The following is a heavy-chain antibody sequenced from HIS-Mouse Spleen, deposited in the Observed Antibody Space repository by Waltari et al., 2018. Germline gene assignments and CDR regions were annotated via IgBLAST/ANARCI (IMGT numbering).Heavy chain of an antibody. CDR2: IKSKTDGGTT. J-gene: IGHJ4*02. CDR3: TTQYYIRIARDY. Sequence: EVQLVESGGGLVKPGGSLRLSCAASGFTFGNAWMSLVRQAPGKGLEWVGRIKSKTDGGTTDYAAPVKGRFTISRDDSKNTLYLQMNSLKTEDTAVYYCTTQYYIRIARDYWGQGTLVTVSS. V-gene: IGHV3-15*01. CDR1: GFTFGNAW. D-gene: IGHD6-13*01.